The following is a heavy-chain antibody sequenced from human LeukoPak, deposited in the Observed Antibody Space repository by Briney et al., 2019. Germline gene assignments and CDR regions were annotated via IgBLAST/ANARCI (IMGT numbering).Heavy chain of an antibody. Sequence: PSETLSLTCAVYGGSFSGYYWSGIRQSPAKGQEWIGEINHSGSTNYNPSLKSRVTISVDTSKNQFSLKLSSVTAADTAVYYCARGGGGYSYGTPKTYYYYMDVWGKGTTVTVSS. CDR3: ARGGGGYSYGTPKTYYYYMDV. V-gene: IGHV4-34*01. CDR1: GGSFSGYY. CDR2: INHSGST. J-gene: IGHJ6*03. D-gene: IGHD5-18*01.